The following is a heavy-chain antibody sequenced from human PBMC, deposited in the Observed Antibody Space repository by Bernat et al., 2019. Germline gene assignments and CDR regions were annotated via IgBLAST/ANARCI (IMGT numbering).Heavy chain of an antibody. Sequence: QVQLQQWGAGLLKPSETLSLTCAVYGGSFSGYYWSWIRQPPGKGLEWIGEINHSGSTNYNPSLKSRVTISVDTSKNQFSLKLSSVTAADTAVYYCARDSSMPMDVWGQGTTDTVSS. CDR2: INHSGST. J-gene: IGHJ6*02. V-gene: IGHV4-34*01. CDR1: GGSFSGYY. D-gene: IGHD2/OR15-2a*01. CDR3: ARDSSMPMDV.